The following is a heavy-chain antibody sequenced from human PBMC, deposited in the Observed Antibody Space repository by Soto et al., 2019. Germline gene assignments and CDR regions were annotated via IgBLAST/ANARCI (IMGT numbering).Heavy chain of an antibody. D-gene: IGHD4-17*01. CDR3: ARDDYSDYTEDGSET. CDR2: IIPMFDMS. Sequence: QVQLVQSGAEVETPGSSVKVSCKASGGTFSSDTVSWVRQAPGQGLEWMGRIIPMFDMSEYADKFQGRATITADESATTVYMVLSSLTSDDTAMYFCARDDYSDYTEDGSETWGQGTVVTVSS. CDR1: GGTFSSDT. V-gene: IGHV1-69*08. J-gene: IGHJ3*01.